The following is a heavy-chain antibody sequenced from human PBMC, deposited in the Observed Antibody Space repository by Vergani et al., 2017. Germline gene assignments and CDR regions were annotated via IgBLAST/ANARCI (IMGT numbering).Heavy chain of an antibody. D-gene: IGHD6-19*01. CDR3: AKDAEYSNGWYGHWYFDL. J-gene: IGHJ2*01. Sequence: QVQLVESGGGVVQPGRSLRLSCAASGFTFSSYGMHWVRQAPGKGLEWVAVISYDGSNRYYADSVKGRFTISRDNSKNTLYLQMNSLRAEDTAVYYCAKDAEYSNGWYGHWYFDLWGRGTLVTGSS. V-gene: IGHV3-30*18. CDR2: ISYDGSNR. CDR1: GFTFSSYG.